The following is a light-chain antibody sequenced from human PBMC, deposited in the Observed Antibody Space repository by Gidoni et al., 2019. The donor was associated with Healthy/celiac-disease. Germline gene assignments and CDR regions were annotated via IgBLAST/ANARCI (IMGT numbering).Light chain of an antibody. V-gene: IGKV1-33*01. J-gene: IGKJ3*01. CDR3: QQYDNLPLT. CDR2: DAS. Sequence: DIQMTQSPSSLSASVGDRVTITCQASQDISNYLNWYQQKPGKAPKRLIYDASNLETGVPSRFSGSVSGTDFTFTISSLQPEDIATYYCQQYDNLPLTFXPXTKVDIK. CDR1: QDISNY.